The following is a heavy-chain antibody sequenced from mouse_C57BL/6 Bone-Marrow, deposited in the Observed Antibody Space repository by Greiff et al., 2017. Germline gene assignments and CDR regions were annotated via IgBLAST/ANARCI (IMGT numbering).Heavy chain of an antibody. CDR2: IDPSDSYT. D-gene: IGHD1-1*01. J-gene: IGHJ4*01. V-gene: IGHV1-50*01. CDR1: GYTFTSYW. Sequence: QVQLQQPGAELVKPGASVKLSCKASGYTFTSYWMQWVKQRPGQGLEWIGEIDPSDSYTNYNQKFKGKATLTVDTSSSTAYMQLSSLTSEDSAVYYCARSIGLYYGSSYGAMDYWGQGTSVTVSS. CDR3: ARSIGLYYGSSYGAMDY.